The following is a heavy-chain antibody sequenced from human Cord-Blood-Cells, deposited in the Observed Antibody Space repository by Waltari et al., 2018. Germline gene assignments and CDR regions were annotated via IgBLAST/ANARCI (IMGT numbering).Heavy chain of an antibody. CDR1: GFTFSRYG. Sequence: QVQLVESGGGVVQPGRSLRLSCAASGFTFSRYGMPWVRQAPGKGLEWVAVIWYDGSNKYYADSVKGRFTISRDNSKNTLYLQMNSLRAEDTAVYYCARWYNWNYGPQRGMDVWGQGTTVTVSS. V-gene: IGHV3-33*01. D-gene: IGHD1-7*01. CDR2: IWYDGSNK. CDR3: ARWYNWNYGPQRGMDV. J-gene: IGHJ6*02.